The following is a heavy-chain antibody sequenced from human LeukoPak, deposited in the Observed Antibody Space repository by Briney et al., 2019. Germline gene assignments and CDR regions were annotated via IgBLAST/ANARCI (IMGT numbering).Heavy chain of an antibody. CDR2: INPNSGGT. CDR1: GYTFTGYS. V-gene: IGHV1-2*02. D-gene: IGHD3-22*01. Sequence: ASVKVSCKASGYTFTGYSMHWVRQAPGQGLEWMGWINPNSGGTNYAQKFQGRVTMTRDTSISTAYMELSRLRSDDTAVYYCARDPGVETWLSNWFDPWGQGTLVTVSS. J-gene: IGHJ5*02. CDR3: ARDPGVETWLSNWFDP.